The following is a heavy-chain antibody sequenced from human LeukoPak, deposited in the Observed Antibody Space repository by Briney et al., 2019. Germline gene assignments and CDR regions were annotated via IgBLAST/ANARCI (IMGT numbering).Heavy chain of an antibody. CDR1: GGSISSYY. CDR3: ARRVPVAGNYYFDY. J-gene: IGHJ4*02. Sequence: SETLSLTCTVSGGSISSYYWSWFLQPPGKGLEWIGYMYYSGITNYNPSLKSRVTISVDTSKNQFSLKLSSVTAADTAVYYCARRVPVAGNYYFDYWGQGTLVTVSA. CDR2: MYYSGIT. D-gene: IGHD6-19*01. V-gene: IGHV4-59*08.